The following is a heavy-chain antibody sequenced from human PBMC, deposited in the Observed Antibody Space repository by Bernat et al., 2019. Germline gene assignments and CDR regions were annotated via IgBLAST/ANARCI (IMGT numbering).Heavy chain of an antibody. CDR2: IYYSGST. CDR3: ARQYYYDSSGYPADAFDI. CDR1: GGSISSSSYY. Sequence: QLQLQESGPGLVKPSETLSLTCTVSGGSISSSSYYWGWIRQPPGKGLEWIGSIYYSGSTYYNPSLKSRVTISVDTSKNQFSLKLSSVTAADTAVYYCARQYYYDSSGYPADAFDIWGQGTMVTVSS. V-gene: IGHV4-39*01. J-gene: IGHJ3*02. D-gene: IGHD3-22*01.